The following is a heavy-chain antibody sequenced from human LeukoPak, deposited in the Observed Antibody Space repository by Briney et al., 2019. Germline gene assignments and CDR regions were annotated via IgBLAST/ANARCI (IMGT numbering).Heavy chain of an antibody. V-gene: IGHV3-48*03. CDR3: ARGQRPQYTSTWDNWFDP. CDR2: ISSSGNKI. CDR1: GFPFSSYE. D-gene: IGHD2-2*01. Sequence: PGGSLRLSCAASGFPFSSYEMNWVRQAPGKRPQWVSYISSSGNKIYYAASVKGRFTISRDNAKNSLYLQIDSLRAEDTAVYYCARGQRPQYTSTWDNWFDPWGQGTQVTVSS. J-gene: IGHJ5*02.